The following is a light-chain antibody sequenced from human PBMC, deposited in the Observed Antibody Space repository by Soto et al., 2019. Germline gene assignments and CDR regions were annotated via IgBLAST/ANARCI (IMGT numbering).Light chain of an antibody. V-gene: IGKV3-20*01. CDR2: GAS. J-gene: IGKJ4*01. CDR3: QQYGSSLLT. Sequence: EIVLTQSPGTLSLSPGERATLSCRASQSVSSSYLAWYRQKPGQAPRLLSYGASSRATGIPDRFSGSGSGTDFALTISGLELEDFAVYYCQQYGSSLLTFGGGTKVEIK. CDR1: QSVSSSY.